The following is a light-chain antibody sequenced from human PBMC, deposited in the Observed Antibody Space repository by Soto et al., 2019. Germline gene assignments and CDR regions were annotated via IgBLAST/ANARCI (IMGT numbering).Light chain of an antibody. CDR2: EVS. V-gene: IGLV2-8*01. Sequence: QSVLTQPPSASGSPGQSVTISCTGTSSDVGGYKYVSWYQQHPGKAPKLMIYEVSKRPSGVPDRFSGSKSGNTASLTVSGLQAEDEADYYCSSYAGSNDVIFGGGTKPPS. CDR1: SSDVGGYKY. CDR3: SSYAGSNDVI. J-gene: IGLJ2*01.